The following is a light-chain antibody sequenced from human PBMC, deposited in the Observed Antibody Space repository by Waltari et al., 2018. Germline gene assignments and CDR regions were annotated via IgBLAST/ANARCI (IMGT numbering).Light chain of an antibody. CDR2: LAS. J-gene: IGKJ1*01. CDR1: PRVLYTPNNKNY. Sequence: DIVMTQSPDDLTVSLGESDTINCKSSPRVLYTPNNKNYLGWCQQKPGQPPKLLIYLASSRDSGVPDRFSGSESGTDFTLAINNLQAEDVAVYYCHQYARVPWTFGQGTKVEVK. V-gene: IGKV4-1*01. CDR3: HQYARVPWT.